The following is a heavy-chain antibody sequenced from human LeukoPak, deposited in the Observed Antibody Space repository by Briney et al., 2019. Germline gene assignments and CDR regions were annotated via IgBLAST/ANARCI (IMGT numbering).Heavy chain of an antibody. D-gene: IGHD1-26*01. Sequence: PSETLSLTCTVSGYSISSGYYWGWIRQPPGKALEWIGSIYYSGSPYYNPSLKSRVTISVDTSKNQFSLKLSSVTAADTAVYYCARVPVNIWENWFDPWGQGTLVTVSS. V-gene: IGHV4-38-2*02. CDR1: GYSISSGYY. CDR3: ARVPVNIWENWFDP. J-gene: IGHJ5*02. CDR2: IYYSGSP.